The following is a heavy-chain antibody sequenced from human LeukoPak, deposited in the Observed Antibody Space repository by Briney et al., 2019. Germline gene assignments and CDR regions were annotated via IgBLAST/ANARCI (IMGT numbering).Heavy chain of an antibody. V-gene: IGHV4-61*02. Sequence: PSETLSLTCTVSGGSISSGSYYWSWIRQPAGKGLEWIGRIYTSGSTNYNPSLKSRVTISVDTSKNQFSLKLSSVTAADTAVYYCASHSSGWYSWFDPWGQGTLVTVSS. CDR2: IYTSGST. CDR3: ASHSSGWYSWFDP. D-gene: IGHD6-19*01. J-gene: IGHJ5*02. CDR1: GGSISSGSYY.